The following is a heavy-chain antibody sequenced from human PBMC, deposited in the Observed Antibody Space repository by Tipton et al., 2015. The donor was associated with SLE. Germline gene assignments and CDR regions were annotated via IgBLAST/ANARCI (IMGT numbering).Heavy chain of an antibody. CDR3: AKDQAVAVDGMDV. CDR1: GFTFSDYY. D-gene: IGHD6-19*01. J-gene: IGHJ6*02. V-gene: IGHV3-33*06. Sequence: RSLRLSCAASGFTFSDYYMSWIRQAPGKGLEWVAVIWYDGSNKYYADSVKGRFTISRDNSKNTLYLQMNSLRAEDTAVYYCAKDQAVAVDGMDVWGQGTTVTVSS. CDR2: IWYDGSNK.